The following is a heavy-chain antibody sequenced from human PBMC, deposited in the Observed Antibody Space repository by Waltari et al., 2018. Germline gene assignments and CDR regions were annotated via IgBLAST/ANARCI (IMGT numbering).Heavy chain of an antibody. CDR1: GGSFSGYY. Sequence: QVQLQQWGAGLLKPSETLSLTCAVYGGSFSGYYWSWIRHPPGKGLEWIGESNHSGSTNYNPSTKSRVTISVDTSKNQFSLKLSAVTAADTAVYYCARVKKSGWKIHYFDYWGQGTLVTVSS. D-gene: IGHD6-19*01. CDR3: ARVKKSGWKIHYFDY. CDR2: SNHSGST. J-gene: IGHJ4*02. V-gene: IGHV4-34*01.